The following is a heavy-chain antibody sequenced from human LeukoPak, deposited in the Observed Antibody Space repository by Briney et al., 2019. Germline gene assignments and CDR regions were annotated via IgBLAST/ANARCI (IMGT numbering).Heavy chain of an antibody. Sequence: ASVKVSCKASAYTFTRYGISWVRRAPGQGLEWMGWISAYNGDTNYAQKLQDRVTMTTDTSTNTAYMELRSLRSDDTAVYYCARVVLKGVDAFDVWGQGTMVTVSS. CDR1: AYTFTRYG. J-gene: IGHJ3*01. CDR3: ARVVLKGVDAFDV. CDR2: ISAYNGDT. D-gene: IGHD2-21*01. V-gene: IGHV1-18*01.